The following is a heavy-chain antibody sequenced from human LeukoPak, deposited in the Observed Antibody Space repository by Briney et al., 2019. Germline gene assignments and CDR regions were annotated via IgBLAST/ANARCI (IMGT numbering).Heavy chain of an antibody. CDR2: MNPNSGNT. V-gene: IGHV1-8*01. J-gene: IGHJ5*02. Sequence: ASVNVSCKASGYTFTSYDINWVRQATGQGLEWMGWMNPNSGNTGYAQKFQGRVTMTRNTSISTAYMELSSLRSEDTAVYYCARGRPSSSWIQNWFDPWGQGTLATVSS. CDR3: ARGRPSSSWIQNWFDP. CDR1: GYTFTSYD. D-gene: IGHD6-13*01.